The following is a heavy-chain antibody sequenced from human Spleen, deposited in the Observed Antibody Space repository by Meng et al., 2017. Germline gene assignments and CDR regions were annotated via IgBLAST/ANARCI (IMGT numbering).Heavy chain of an antibody. CDR2: INHSGST. D-gene: IGHD4-11*01. CDR3: ARGPTTMAHDFDY. V-gene: IGHV4-34*01. CDR1: GGSFSDYY. J-gene: IGHJ4*02. Sequence: QVHLQQLGVWLLKPSETLSLTFVVSGGSFSDYYWSWIRQPPGKGLEWIGEINHSGSTNYNPSLESRATISVDTSQNNLSLKLSSVTAADSAVYYCARGPTTMAHDFDYWGQGTLVTVSS.